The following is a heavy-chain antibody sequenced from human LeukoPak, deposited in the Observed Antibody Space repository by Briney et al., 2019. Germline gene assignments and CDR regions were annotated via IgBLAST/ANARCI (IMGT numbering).Heavy chain of an antibody. CDR3: AKDRVALVGPIGNAFDI. D-gene: IGHD1-26*01. CDR1: GFTFSSYA. Sequence: GGSLRLSCAASGFTFSSYAMSWVRQAPGKGLERVSAISGSGGSTYYADSVKGRFTISRDNSKNTLYLQMNSLRAEDTAVYYCAKDRVALVGPIGNAFDIWGQGTMVTVSS. J-gene: IGHJ3*02. CDR2: ISGSGGST. V-gene: IGHV3-23*01.